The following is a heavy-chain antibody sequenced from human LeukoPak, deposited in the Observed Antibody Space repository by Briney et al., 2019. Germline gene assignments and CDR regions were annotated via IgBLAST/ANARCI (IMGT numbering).Heavy chain of an antibody. CDR1: GFTFSDYY. CDR3: AREEKYYFDY. CDR2: ISSSGSTI. J-gene: IGHJ4*02. Sequence: PGGSLRLSCAASGFTFSDYYMSWLRQAPGKGREWVSYISSSGSTIYYADSVKGRLTISRDKDKNSLYLQMNSLRAEDTAVYYCAREEKYYFDYWGQGTLVTVSS. V-gene: IGHV3-11*04.